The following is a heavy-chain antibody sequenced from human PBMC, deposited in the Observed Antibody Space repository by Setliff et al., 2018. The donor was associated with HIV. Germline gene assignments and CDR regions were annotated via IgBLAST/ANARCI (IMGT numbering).Heavy chain of an antibody. V-gene: IGHV4-39*01. CDR2: IYYSGNT. CDR3: ARQSGYTRGWDIFGLVAGSFDI. Sequence: SETLSLTCNVSDGSISSSSYYWAWIRQPPGKGLEWIGTIYYSGNTYYRPSLKSRVTVSIDTSKNQFSLRLNSVTAADTAVDYCARQSGYTRGWDIFGLVAGSFDIWGQGTMVTVSS. D-gene: IGHD3-3*01. CDR1: DGSISSSSYY. J-gene: IGHJ3*02.